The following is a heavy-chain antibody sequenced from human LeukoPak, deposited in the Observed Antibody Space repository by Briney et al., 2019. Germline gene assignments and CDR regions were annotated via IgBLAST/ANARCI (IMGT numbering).Heavy chain of an antibody. J-gene: IGHJ3*02. CDR1: GGTFGSYA. D-gene: IGHD2-21*02. CDR2: IIPIFGSA. V-gene: IGHV1-69*01. Sequence: GSSVKVSCKASGGTFGSYAFSWVRQAPGQGLEWLGGIIPIFGSANYAQTFQGRVTITADESTSTVYMELSSLRSEDTAVYYCARGVRDWGGSAFDIWGQGTMVTVSS. CDR3: ARGVRDWGGSAFDI.